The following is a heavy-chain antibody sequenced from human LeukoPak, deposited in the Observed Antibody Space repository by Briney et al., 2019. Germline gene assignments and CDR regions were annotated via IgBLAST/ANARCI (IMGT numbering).Heavy chain of an antibody. J-gene: IGHJ4*02. D-gene: IGHD3-10*01. V-gene: IGHV4-39*01. CDR3: ARGYYGSGSYYEIDY. CDR1: GGSISSSSYY. Sequence: SETLSLTCTVSGGSISSSSYYWGWIRQPPGKGLEWIGSIYYSGSTYYNPSLKSRVTISVDTSKNQFSLKLSSVTAADTAVYYRARGYYGSGSYYEIDYWGQGTLVTVSS. CDR2: IYYSGST.